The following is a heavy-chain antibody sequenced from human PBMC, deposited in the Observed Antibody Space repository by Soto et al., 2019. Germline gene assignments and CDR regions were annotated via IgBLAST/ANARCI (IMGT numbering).Heavy chain of an antibody. Sequence: ASVKVSCKVSGYTLTELSMHWVRQAPGKGLEWMGGFDPEDGETIYAQKFQGRVTMTEDTSTDTAYMELSSLRSEDTAVYYCATGFPVAYDSRLNPAAFDYWGQGTLVTVS. V-gene: IGHV1-24*01. CDR2: FDPEDGET. D-gene: IGHD3-22*01. CDR3: ATGFPVAYDSRLNPAAFDY. CDR1: GYTLTELS. J-gene: IGHJ4*02.